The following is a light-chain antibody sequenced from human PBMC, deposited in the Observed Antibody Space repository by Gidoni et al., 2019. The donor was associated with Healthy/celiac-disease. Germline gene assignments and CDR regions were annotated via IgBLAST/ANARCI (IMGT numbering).Light chain of an antibody. CDR2: EVS. Sequence: QSALTQPASVSWFPGQSITISCTGTSSDVGSYNLVSWYQQHPGKAPKLMIYEVSKRPSGVSNRFSGSKSGNTASLTISGLQAEDEADYYCCSYAGSSTSWVFGGGTKLTVL. CDR1: SSDVGSYNL. CDR3: CSYAGSSTSWV. J-gene: IGLJ3*02. V-gene: IGLV2-23*02.